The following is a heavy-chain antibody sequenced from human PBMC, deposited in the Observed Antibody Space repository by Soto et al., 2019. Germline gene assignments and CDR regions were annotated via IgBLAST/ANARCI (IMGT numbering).Heavy chain of an antibody. CDR3: AREGDQYYFDY. D-gene: IGHD2-21*02. Sequence: QVQLVESGGGVVQPGRSLRLSCAASGFTFSRHGMHWVRQAPGKGLEWVAAIWYDGSNQYYVDSVKGRFIISRENSKDTLYLQMNSLRAEETAVYYCAREGDQYYFDYWGQGTLVTVSS. CDR2: IWYDGSNQ. V-gene: IGHV3-33*01. CDR1: GFTFSRHG. J-gene: IGHJ4*02.